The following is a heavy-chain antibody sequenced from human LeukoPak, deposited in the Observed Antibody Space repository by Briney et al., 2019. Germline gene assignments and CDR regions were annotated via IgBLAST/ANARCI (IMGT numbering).Heavy chain of an antibody. V-gene: IGHV4-61*02. CDR1: GGSISSGSYY. D-gene: IGHD4-11*01. CDR3: AIQRGATVTQPEPNWFDP. J-gene: IGHJ5*02. CDR2: IYTSGST. Sequence: SQTLSLICTVSGGSISSGSYYWSWIRQPAGKGLEWIGRIYTSGSTNYNPSLKSRVTISVDTSKNQFSLKLSSVTAADTAVYYCAIQRGATVTQPEPNWFDPWGQGTLVTVSS.